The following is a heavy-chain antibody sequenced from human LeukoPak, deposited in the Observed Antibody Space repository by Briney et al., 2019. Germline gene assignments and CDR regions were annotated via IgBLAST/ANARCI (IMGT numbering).Heavy chain of an antibody. J-gene: IGHJ4*02. D-gene: IGHD6-19*01. CDR1: GFTFSSYA. Sequence: GGSLRLSCAASGFTFSSYAMHWVRQAPGKGLEWVAAISNFGSKTFYADSVQGRFTISRDNSNNTVDLQMSSLRPEDTTVYYCARPYASGWHTPFPLYSWGQGTLVTVSS. V-gene: IGHV3-30-3*01. CDR3: ARPYASGWHTPFPLYS. CDR2: ISNFGSKT.